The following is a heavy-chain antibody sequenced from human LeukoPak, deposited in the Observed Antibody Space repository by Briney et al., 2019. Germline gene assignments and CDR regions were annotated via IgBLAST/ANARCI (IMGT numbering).Heavy chain of an antibody. CDR1: GFTFSSYA. V-gene: IGHV3-23*01. D-gene: IGHD6-13*01. J-gene: IGHJ3*02. CDR3: AKDMGIAAAGVAFDI. Sequence: PGGSLRLSCAASGFTFSSYAMSWVRQAPGKGLEWVSVISGSGGSTYYRDSVKGRFTISRDNAKNSLYLQMNSLRAEDTALYYCAKDMGIAAAGVAFDIWGQGTMVTVSS. CDR2: ISGSGGST.